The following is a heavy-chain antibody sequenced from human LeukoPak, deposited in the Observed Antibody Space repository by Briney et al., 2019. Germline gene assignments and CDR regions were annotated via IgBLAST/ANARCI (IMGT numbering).Heavy chain of an antibody. D-gene: IGHD6-19*01. J-gene: IGHJ4*02. CDR2: IKQDGSEK. Sequence: PGGSLRLSCAASGFTFSSYGLHWVRQAPGKGLEWVANIKQDGSEKYYVDSVKGRFTISRDNAKNSLYLQMNSLRAEDTAVYYCARAEQWLRLFDYWGQGTLVTVSS. V-gene: IGHV3-7*01. CDR1: GFTFSSYG. CDR3: ARAEQWLRLFDY.